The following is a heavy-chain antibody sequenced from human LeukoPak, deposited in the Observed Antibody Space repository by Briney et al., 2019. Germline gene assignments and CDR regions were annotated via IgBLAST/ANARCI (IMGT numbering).Heavy chain of an antibody. V-gene: IGHV4-39*01. D-gene: IGHD6-19*01. CDR1: GVSIRGTNYY. J-gene: IGHJ4*02. CDR2: IYYSGST. CDR3: ARHLGYSSGWYLGGNFDY. Sequence: PSETLSLTCTVSGVSIRGTNYYWGWIRQPPGKGLEWIGSIYYSGSTYYNPSLESRVTISVDTSKNQFSLKLSSMTAADTAVYYCARHLGYSSGWYLGGNFDYWGQGTLVTVSS.